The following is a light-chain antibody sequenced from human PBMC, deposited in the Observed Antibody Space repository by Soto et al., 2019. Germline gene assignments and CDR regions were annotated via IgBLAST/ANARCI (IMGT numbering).Light chain of an antibody. CDR2: DAS. CDR3: QQYNSYSWT. J-gene: IGKJ1*01. Sequence: DIQMTQSPSTLSASVGDRDTITCRASQSISSWLAWYQQKPGKAPKLLIYDASSLESGVPSRFSGSGSGTEFTLTISSLQPDDFATYYCQQYNSYSWTFGQGT. CDR1: QSISSW. V-gene: IGKV1-5*01.